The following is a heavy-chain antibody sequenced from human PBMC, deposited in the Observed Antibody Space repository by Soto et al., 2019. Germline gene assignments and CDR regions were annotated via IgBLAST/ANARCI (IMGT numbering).Heavy chain of an antibody. CDR1: GGSVSSGSYY. V-gene: IGHV4-61*01. J-gene: IGHJ5*02. D-gene: IGHD3-22*01. Sequence: PSETLSLTCTVSGGSVSSGSYYWSWIRQPPGKGLEWIGYIYYSGSTNYNPSLKGRVTISVDTSKNHFSLKLSSVTAADTAVYYCARDLLGYYDSSGLNWFDPWGQGTLVTVSS. CDR2: IYYSGST. CDR3: ARDLLGYYDSSGLNWFDP.